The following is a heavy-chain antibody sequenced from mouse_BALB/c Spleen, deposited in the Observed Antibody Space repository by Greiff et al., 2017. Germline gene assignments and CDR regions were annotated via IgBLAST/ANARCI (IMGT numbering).Heavy chain of an antibody. CDR2: ISYSGST. CDR3: AREELLAY. Sequence: EVKLVESGPGLVKPSQSLSLTCTVTGYSITSDYAWNWIRQFPGNKLEWMGYISYSGSTSYNPSLKSRISITRDTSKNQFFLQLNSVTTEDTATYYCAREELLAYWGQGTLVTVSA. V-gene: IGHV3-2*02. J-gene: IGHJ3*01. D-gene: IGHD1-1*01. CDR1: GYSITSDYA.